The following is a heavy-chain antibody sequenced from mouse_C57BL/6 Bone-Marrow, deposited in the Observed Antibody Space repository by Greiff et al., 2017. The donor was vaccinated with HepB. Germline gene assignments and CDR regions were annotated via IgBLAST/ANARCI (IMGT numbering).Heavy chain of an antibody. CDR2: ISNGCGST. V-gene: IGHV5-12*01. Sequence: EVKLMESGGGLVQPGGSLKLSCAASGFTFSDYYMYWVRQTPEKRLEWVAYISNGCGSTYYPDTVKGRFTISRDNAKNTLYLQMSRLKSEDTAMYYCARPQLAWFAYWGQGTLVTVSA. J-gene: IGHJ3*01. D-gene: IGHD4-1*02. CDR3: ARPQLAWFAY. CDR1: GFTFSDYY.